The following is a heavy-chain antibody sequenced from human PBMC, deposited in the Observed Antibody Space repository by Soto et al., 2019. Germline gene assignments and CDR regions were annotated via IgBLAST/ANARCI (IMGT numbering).Heavy chain of an antibody. CDR1: GLTFNNYA. CDR3: AKTGSGSDVIWWFDP. Sequence: PGGSLRLSCASAGLTFNNYAMSWVRQAPGTGLEWVSAISSSSDNTYYADSVKGRFTISIDNAKNTLSLQMDSLRAEDTAVYYCAKTGSGSDVIWWFDPWGQGTMVTVSS. CDR2: ISSSSDNT. J-gene: IGHJ5*02. D-gene: IGHD3-10*01. V-gene: IGHV3-23*01.